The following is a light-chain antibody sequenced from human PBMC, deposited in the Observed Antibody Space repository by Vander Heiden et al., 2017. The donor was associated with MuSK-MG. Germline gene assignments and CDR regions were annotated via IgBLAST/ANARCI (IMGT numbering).Light chain of an antibody. CDR3: QSADSSGTLWV. J-gene: IGLJ3*02. CDR2: KDS. CDR1: ALPKQY. V-gene: IGLV3-25*03. Sequence: SYELTQPPSVSVSPGQTARITCSGDALPKQYAYWYQQKPAPAPVLVIYKDSERPSGIPERFSGSSSGTTVTLTISGVQAEDEADYYCQSADSSGTLWVFGGGTKLTVL.